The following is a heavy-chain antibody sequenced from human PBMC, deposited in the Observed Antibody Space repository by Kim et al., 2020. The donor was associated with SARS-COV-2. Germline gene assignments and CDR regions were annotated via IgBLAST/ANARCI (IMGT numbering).Heavy chain of an antibody. Sequence: SETLSLTCAVSGGSISSSNWWSWVRQPPGKGLEWIGEIYHSGSTNYNTSLKSRVTISVDKSKNQFSLKLSSVTAADTAVYYCARRVRITIFGVVTYFDYWGQGTLVTASS. V-gene: IGHV4-4*02. D-gene: IGHD3-3*01. J-gene: IGHJ4*02. CDR2: IYHSGST. CDR1: GGSISSSNW. CDR3: ARRVRITIFGVVTYFDY.